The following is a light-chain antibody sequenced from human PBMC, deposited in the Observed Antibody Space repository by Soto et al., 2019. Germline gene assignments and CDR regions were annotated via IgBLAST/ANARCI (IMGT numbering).Light chain of an antibody. CDR2: GAT. J-gene: IGKJ1*01. CDR3: LQDYNYPRT. CDR1: QNIRTE. V-gene: IGKV1-6*01. Sequence: ALQMTQSPSSLAAAVGDRVTITCRASQNIRTELGWYQQKPGKAPKLLIYGATTLQSGVPSRFSGSGSGTDFTLSISGLLPEDFATYYCLQDYNYPRTFGQGTKAEVK.